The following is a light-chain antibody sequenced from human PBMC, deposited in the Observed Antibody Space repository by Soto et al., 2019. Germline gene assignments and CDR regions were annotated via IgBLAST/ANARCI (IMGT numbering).Light chain of an antibody. J-gene: IGKJ4*01. CDR3: ALGLQTPLN. CDR2: LGS. Sequence: IVMSQSPLSLPVTPGEPASSSCRSSPSGLCSNGYNYLNWYLQKTGQSPQLLIYLGSNRASGVTDRLSGSGLGTDFTLKISRVEAEDVRVYYCALGLQTPLNFGGGSNVHIK. V-gene: IGKV2-28*01. CDR1: PSGLCSNGYNY.